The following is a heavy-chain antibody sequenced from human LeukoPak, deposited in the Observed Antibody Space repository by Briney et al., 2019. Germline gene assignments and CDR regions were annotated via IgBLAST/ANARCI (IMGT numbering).Heavy chain of an antibody. J-gene: IGHJ5*02. D-gene: IGHD3-22*01. V-gene: IGHV1-2*02. CDR1: GYTFTGYY. Sequence: ASVKVSCKASGYTFTGYYMHWVRQAPGQGLEWMGWINPNSGGTNYAQKFQGRVTMTRDTSISTAYMELSRLRSDDTAVYYCARTPGGDYYDSSGYYYGWFDPWGQGTLVTVSS. CDR2: INPNSGGT. CDR3: ARTPGGDYYDSSGYYYGWFDP.